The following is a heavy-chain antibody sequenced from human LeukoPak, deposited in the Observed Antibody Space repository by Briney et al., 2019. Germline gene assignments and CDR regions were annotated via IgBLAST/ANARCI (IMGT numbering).Heavy chain of an antibody. V-gene: IGHV1-69*05. CDR2: IIPIFGTA. Sequence: ASVKVSCKASGGTFSSYAISWVRQAPGQGLEWMGGIIPIFGTANYAQKFQGRVTITTDESTSTAYMELSSLRSEDTAVYYCARSRGRERWLQLFDYWGQGTLVTVSS. CDR1: GGTFSSYA. CDR3: ARSRGRERWLQLFDY. D-gene: IGHD5-24*01. J-gene: IGHJ4*02.